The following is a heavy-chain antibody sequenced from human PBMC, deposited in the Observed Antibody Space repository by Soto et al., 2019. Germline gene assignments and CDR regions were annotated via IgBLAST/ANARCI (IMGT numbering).Heavy chain of an antibody. Sequence: QVQLVESGGGVVQPGTSLRVSCVGSGFTFRSYVIHWVRQAPGKGLEWVALTSYDGSNKYYGDSVRGRFTISRDNSRNTVNLQMDSLRLEDTDFSYGGRWGTTGGLDVWGQGTLVSVSS. CDR1: GFTFRSYV. CDR3: GRWGTTGGLDV. J-gene: IGHJ1*01. D-gene: IGHD3-16*01. V-gene: IGHV3-30*19. CDR2: TSYDGSNK.